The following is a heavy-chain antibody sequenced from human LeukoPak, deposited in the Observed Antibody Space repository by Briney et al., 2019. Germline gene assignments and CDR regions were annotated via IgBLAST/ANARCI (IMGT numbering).Heavy chain of an antibody. CDR3: ARTGYCSGGSCYGFDH. CDR1: GFTFSSYG. D-gene: IGHD2-15*01. V-gene: IGHV3-33*01. Sequence: PGGSLRLSCAASGFTFSSYGMHWVRQAPGKGLEWVAVIWYDGSNKYYADSVKGRFTISRDNSKNTLYLQMNSLRAEDTAMYYCARTGYCSGGSCYGFDHWGQGTLVTVSS. J-gene: IGHJ4*02. CDR2: IWYDGSNK.